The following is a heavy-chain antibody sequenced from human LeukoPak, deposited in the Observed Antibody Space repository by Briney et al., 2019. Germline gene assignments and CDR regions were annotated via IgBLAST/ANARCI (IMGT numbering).Heavy chain of an antibody. J-gene: IGHJ5*02. Sequence: PGGSLRLSCGASGFTFSNCAMSWVRQAPGKGLGWVSVISGSGTTTNYGDSVRGRFTISRDNSKNTLFLQMNDLRVEDTAIYYCAKGEALVYSTVNWLDPWGQGTLVTVSS. D-gene: IGHD4-4*01. CDR1: GFTFSNCA. V-gene: IGHV3-23*01. CDR3: AKGEALVYSTVNWLDP. CDR2: ISGSGTTT.